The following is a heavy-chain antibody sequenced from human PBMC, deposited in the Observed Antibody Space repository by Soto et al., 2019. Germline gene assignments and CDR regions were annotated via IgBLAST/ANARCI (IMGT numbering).Heavy chain of an antibody. D-gene: IGHD3-10*01. CDR1: GFSLTTSGVG. Sequence: QITLKESGPALVKPTQNLTLNCTFSGFSLTTSGVGVGWIRQPPGKALEWLALIYWVDDKRYSPTLKSRLTITTDTSRDQVVRTMTNMDPVDADTYFCAHRDGFGEFDSWGKGTLGTVYS. V-gene: IGHV2-5*02. CDR3: AHRDGFGEFDS. CDR2: IYWVDDK. J-gene: IGHJ5*01.